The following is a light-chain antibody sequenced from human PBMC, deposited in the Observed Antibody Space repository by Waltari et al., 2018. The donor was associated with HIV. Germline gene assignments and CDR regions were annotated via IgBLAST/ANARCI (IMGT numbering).Light chain of an antibody. CDR3: GTWDSSLSAEV. J-gene: IGLJ1*01. CDR2: DNN. V-gene: IGLV1-51*01. Sequence: QSVLTQPPSVSAAPGQKVTISCSGTSPNIANNYVSWYQQLPGTAPKLLIYDNNKRPSGTPNRFSGSKSDTSATLSITGLQTGDEADYYCGTWDSSLSAEVFGTGTKVTVL. CDR1: SPNIANNY.